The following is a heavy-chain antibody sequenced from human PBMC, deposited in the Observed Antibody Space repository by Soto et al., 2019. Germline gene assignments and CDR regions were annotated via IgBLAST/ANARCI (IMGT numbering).Heavy chain of an antibody. CDR1: GFDFSSHT. CDR2: IGNSGDIS. CDR3: ARRQVGATKGKSWFDS. J-gene: IGHJ5*01. D-gene: IGHD1-26*01. Sequence: EVHLLQSGGGLLQPGGSLRLSCSASGFDFSSHTMIWVRQAPGKGLEWVASIGNSGDISNYGDSVKGRFTISRDNSKNTLYLQMNSLRAEDTALYFCARRQVGATKGKSWFDSWGQGTLVTVSS. V-gene: IGHV3-23*01.